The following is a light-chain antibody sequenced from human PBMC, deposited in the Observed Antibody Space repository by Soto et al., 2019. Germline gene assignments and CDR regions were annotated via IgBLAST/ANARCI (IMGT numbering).Light chain of an antibody. V-gene: IGKV1-5*03. CDR2: KAS. CDR1: QTISSW. J-gene: IGKJ3*01. Sequence: DIQMTQSPSTLSGSVGDRVTITCRASQTISSWLAWYQQKPGKATKLLIYKASTLKSGVPSRFSGSGSGTEFTLTISSLQPDDFATYYCQKYNGAPFTFGPGTKVDIK. CDR3: QKYNGAPFT.